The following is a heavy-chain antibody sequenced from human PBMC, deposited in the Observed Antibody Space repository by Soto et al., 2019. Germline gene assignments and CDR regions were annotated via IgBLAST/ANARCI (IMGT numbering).Heavy chain of an antibody. Sequence: ASVKVSCKASGYTFTGYYMHWVRQAPGQGLEWMGWINPNSGGTNYAQKFQGWVTMTRDTSISTAYMELSRLRSDDTAMYYCARGLAVAGMGEYYYYYGMDVWGQGTTVTVSS. CDR2: INPNSGGT. V-gene: IGHV1-2*04. J-gene: IGHJ6*02. CDR3: ARGLAVAGMGEYYYYYGMDV. D-gene: IGHD6-19*01. CDR1: GYTFTGYY.